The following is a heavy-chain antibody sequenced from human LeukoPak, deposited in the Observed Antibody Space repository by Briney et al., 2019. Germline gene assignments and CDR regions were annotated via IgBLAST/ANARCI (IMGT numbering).Heavy chain of an antibody. Sequence: GGSLRLSCAASGFTVSSNYMNWVRQAPGKGLEWVSVIYSGGTTYYADSVKGRFTISRDNSKNTLYLQMNSLRAEDTAVYYCAEAVSLGAFDIWGQGTMVTVSS. J-gene: IGHJ3*02. CDR2: IYSGGTT. CDR3: AEAVSLGAFDI. V-gene: IGHV3-53*05. CDR1: GFTVSSNY. D-gene: IGHD1-14*01.